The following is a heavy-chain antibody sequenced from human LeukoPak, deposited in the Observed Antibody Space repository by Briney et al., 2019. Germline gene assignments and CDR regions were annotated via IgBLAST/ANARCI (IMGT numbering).Heavy chain of an antibody. CDR3: ARAPNYVWGSYRSVSNFIDY. V-gene: IGHV1-2*02. J-gene: IGHJ4*02. D-gene: IGHD3-16*02. CDR2: INPNSGGT. CDR1: GYTFTSYY. Sequence: ASVKVSCKASGYTFTSYYMHGVRQAPGQGLEWMGWINPNSGGTNYAQKFQGRVTMTRDTSISTAYMELSRLRSDDTAVYYCARAPNYVWGSYRSVSNFIDYWGQGTLVTVSS.